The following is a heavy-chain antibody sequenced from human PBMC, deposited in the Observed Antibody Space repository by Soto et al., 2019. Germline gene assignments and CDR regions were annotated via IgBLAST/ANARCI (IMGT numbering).Heavy chain of an antibody. J-gene: IGHJ4*02. V-gene: IGHV1-69*13. CDR2: IIPIFGTA. CDR3: AKDLVEIAVAGLDY. Sequence: SVKVSCKASGGTFSSYAISWMRQAPGQGLEWMGGIIPIFGTANYAQKFQGRVTITADESTSTAYMELSSLRSEDTAVYYCAKDLVEIAVAGLDYWGQGTLVTVSS. CDR1: GGTFSSYA. D-gene: IGHD6-19*01.